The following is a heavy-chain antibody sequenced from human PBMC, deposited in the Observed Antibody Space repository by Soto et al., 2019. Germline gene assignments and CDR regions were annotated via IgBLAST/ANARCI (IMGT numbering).Heavy chain of an antibody. D-gene: IGHD3-9*01. CDR3: ARPGSGDDVLTGRYFYYFHAMDV. CDR1: GFLFNTYA. Sequence: QVQLVDSGGGVVQPGRSLRLSCKTSGFLFNTYAMHWVRQAPGKGLEWVAVMSHDGTSTYYADSVKGRFTISRDNSKNTLYLQLTRLRTEDSAVYYCARPGSGDDVLTGRYFYYFHAMDVWGHGTTVTVSS. J-gene: IGHJ6*02. CDR2: MSHDGTST. V-gene: IGHV3-30-3*01.